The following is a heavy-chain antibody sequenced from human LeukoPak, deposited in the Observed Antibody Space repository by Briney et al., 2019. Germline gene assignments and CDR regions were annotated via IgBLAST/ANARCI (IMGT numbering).Heavy chain of an antibody. D-gene: IGHD1-7*01. V-gene: IGHV3-74*01. J-gene: IGHJ3*02. CDR3: AREGGTNRDALDI. CDR1: GFTFSSYW. CDR2: INSDGSPT. Sequence: GGSLRLSCAASGFTFSSYWMHWVRQAPGKGLVWVSRINSDGSPTTYADSVKGRFTISRDNAKNTLYLQMNCLRVEDTAVYYCAREGGTNRDALDIWGQGTMVTVPS.